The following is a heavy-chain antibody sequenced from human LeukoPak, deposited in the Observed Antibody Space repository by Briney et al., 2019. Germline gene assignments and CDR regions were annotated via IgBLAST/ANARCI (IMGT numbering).Heavy chain of an antibody. CDR2: ISYDGSNK. D-gene: IGHD3-22*01. V-gene: IGHV3-30-3*01. CDR3: ARPYYDSSGYYNGAFDY. CDR1: GFTFSSYA. J-gene: IGHJ4*02. Sequence: GGSLRLSCAASGFTFSSYAMHWVRQAPGKGLEWVAVISYDGSNKYYADSVKGRFTISRDNSKNTLCLQMNSLRAEDTAVYYCARPYYDSSGYYNGAFDYWGQGTLVTVSS.